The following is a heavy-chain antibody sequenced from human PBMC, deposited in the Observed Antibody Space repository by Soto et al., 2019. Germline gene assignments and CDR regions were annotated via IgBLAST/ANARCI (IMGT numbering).Heavy chain of an antibody. J-gene: IGHJ4*02. CDR2: ITYDGRNQ. CDR1: GFTFSSFA. V-gene: IGHV3-30*04. Sequence: QVQLVESGGGVVQPGMSLRLSCAASGFTFSSFAMHWVRQAPGKGLEWVALITYDGRNQFFADSVKGRFSISRDNSKNTVFLQMNSLRLEDTAVYYCARDPAGWGQGTLVTVSS. CDR3: ARDPAG.